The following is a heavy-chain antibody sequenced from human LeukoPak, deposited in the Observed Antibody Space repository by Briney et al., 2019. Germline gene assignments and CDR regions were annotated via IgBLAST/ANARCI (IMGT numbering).Heavy chain of an antibody. CDR2: IYYSGST. V-gene: IGHV4-39*01. D-gene: IGHD3-9*01. CDR3: ARQPPDYDILTGYYWRGNYFDY. Sequence: PSETLSLTCTVSGGSISPYYWSWIRQPPGKGLEWIGSIYYSGSTYYNPSLKSRVTISVDTSKNQFSLNLSSVTAADTAVYYCARQPPDYDILTGYYWRGNYFDYWGQGTLVTVSS. CDR1: GGSISPYY. J-gene: IGHJ4*02.